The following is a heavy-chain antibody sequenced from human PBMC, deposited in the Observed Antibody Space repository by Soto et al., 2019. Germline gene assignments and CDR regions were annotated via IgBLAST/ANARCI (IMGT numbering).Heavy chain of an antibody. CDR1: GYSFTNYW. Sequence: PGESLKISYRASGYSFTNYWIGWVRQIPGKGLEWMGIVFPADSDTRYSPSFQGQVIISVDKSISTAYLQWSSLKASDTAIYYCARSGYSGYEFDYWGQGTLVTVSS. CDR3: ARSGYSGYEFDY. CDR2: VFPADSDT. D-gene: IGHD5-12*01. J-gene: IGHJ4*02. V-gene: IGHV5-51*01.